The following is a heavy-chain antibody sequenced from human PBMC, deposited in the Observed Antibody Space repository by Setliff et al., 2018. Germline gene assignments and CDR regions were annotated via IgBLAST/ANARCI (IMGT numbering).Heavy chain of an antibody. V-gene: IGHV4-61*01. J-gene: IGHJ6*04. CDR2: VRYNGRA. CDR1: GDSISSGSYY. CDR3: TRVIDAFYNYPDV. Sequence: SETLSLTCTVSGDSISSGSYYWSWSRQPPGKGLEFIAHVRYNGRADYNPSLKSRASISIDTSKRQFSLKLRSLTAADTAIYYCTRVIDAFYNYPDVWGKGIRVTVSS. D-gene: IGHD2-21*01.